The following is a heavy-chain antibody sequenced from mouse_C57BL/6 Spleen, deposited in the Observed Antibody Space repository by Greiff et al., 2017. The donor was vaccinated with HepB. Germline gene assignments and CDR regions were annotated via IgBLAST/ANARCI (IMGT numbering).Heavy chain of an antibody. Sequence: VQLQQSGPELVKPGASVKISCKASGYTFTDYYMNWVKQSHGKSLEWIGDINPNNGGTSYNQKFKGKATLTVDKSSSTAYMELRSLTSEDSAVYYCANYYGSSHYAMDYWGQGTSVTVSS. D-gene: IGHD1-1*01. CDR2: INPNNGGT. J-gene: IGHJ4*01. CDR3: ANYYGSSHYAMDY. V-gene: IGHV1-26*01. CDR1: GYTFTDYY.